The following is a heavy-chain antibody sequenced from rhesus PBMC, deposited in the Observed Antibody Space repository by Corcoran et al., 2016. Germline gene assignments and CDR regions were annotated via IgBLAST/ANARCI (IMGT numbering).Heavy chain of an antibody. D-gene: IGHD5-24*01. CDR1: GGSISSSNW. V-gene: IGHV4-65*01. J-gene: IGHJ4*01. CDR3: AREQVYSGSFDY. Sequence: QVQLQESGPGLVKPSETLSLTCAVSGGSISSSNWWSWIRQPPVKGLEWIGYINCSSGSTYYNPSLKIRVTISTDPSKNQFSLKLSSVAAANAAVYYCAREQVYSGSFDYWGQGVLVTVSS. CDR2: INCSSGST.